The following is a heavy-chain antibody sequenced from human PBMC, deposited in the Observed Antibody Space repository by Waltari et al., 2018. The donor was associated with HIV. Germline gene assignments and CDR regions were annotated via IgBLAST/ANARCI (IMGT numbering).Heavy chain of an antibody. Sequence: QVQLVPSGPEVKQPGASVKVSCHASGDNFTNYGISCVRQAPGQGLECMGWISAYNGNTKYAQKFQDRVTMTTETSTSTAYMDLRRLRSDDTAVYYCARIVRNWFDSWGQGTLVTVSS. CDR1: GDNFTNYG. CDR2: ISAYNGNT. J-gene: IGHJ5*01. CDR3: ARIVRNWFDS. D-gene: IGHD2-15*01. V-gene: IGHV1-18*01.